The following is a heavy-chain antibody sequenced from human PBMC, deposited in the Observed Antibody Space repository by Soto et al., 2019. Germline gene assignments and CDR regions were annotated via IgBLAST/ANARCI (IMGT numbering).Heavy chain of an antibody. J-gene: IGHJ4*02. CDR2: ISSSGTSA. D-gene: IGHD6-19*01. CDR1: GFTFSAVY. Sequence: QVRLEEPGGGLVKPGGSLRLSCAASGFTFSAVYMSWIRQAPNKGLEYISYISSSGTSANYADSVKGRFTISRDNAKNSLYLQMNSLRAEDTAVYYCARDRGAVTGQYFDYWGQGALVTVSS. CDR3: ARDRGAVTGQYFDY. V-gene: IGHV3-11*05.